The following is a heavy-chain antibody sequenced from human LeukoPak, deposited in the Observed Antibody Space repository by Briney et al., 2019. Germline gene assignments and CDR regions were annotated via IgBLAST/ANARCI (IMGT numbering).Heavy chain of an antibody. V-gene: IGHV3-15*01. D-gene: IGHD3-22*01. Sequence: GGSLRLSCAASGFTFSNAWMSWVRQAPGKGLEWVGRIKSKTDGGPTDYAAPVKGRFTISRDDSKNTLYLQMNSLKTEDTAVYYCTTRNYYDSRRFDYWGQGTLVTVSS. CDR1: GFTFSNAW. CDR3: TTRNYYDSRRFDY. CDR2: IKSKTDGGPT. J-gene: IGHJ4*02.